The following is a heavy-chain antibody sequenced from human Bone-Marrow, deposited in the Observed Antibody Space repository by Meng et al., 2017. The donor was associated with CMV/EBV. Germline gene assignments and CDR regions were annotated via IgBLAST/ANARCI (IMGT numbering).Heavy chain of an antibody. Sequence: GGSLRLSCAASGLTFNTYVMSWVRQAPGKGLEWVSVIYSGGSSTYYAESVKGRFTISRDNPKNTVYLQMNSLRDEDTAVYYCAKGGGGHCYRECWFDPWGQGTLVTVSS. J-gene: IGHJ5*02. CDR2: IYSGGSST. D-gene: IGHD2-21*02. V-gene: IGHV3-23*03. CDR3: AKGGGGHCYRECWFDP. CDR1: GLTFNTYV.